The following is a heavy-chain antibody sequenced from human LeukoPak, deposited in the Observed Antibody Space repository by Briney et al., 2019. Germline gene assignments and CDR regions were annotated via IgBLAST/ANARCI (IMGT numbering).Heavy chain of an antibody. Sequence: GGSLRLSCAASGFTFDDYGMSWVRQAPGKGLEWVAVISYDGSNKYYADSVKGRFTISRDNSKNTLYLQMNSLRAEDTAVYYCARDSSSWYLGYYYMDVWGKGTTVTVSS. V-gene: IGHV3-30*03. J-gene: IGHJ6*03. CDR3: ARDSSSWYLGYYYMDV. CDR1: GFTFDDYG. CDR2: ISYDGSNK. D-gene: IGHD6-13*01.